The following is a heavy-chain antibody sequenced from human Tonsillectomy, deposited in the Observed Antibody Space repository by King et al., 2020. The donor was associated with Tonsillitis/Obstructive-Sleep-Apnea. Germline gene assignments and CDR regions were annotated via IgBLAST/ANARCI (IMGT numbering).Heavy chain of an antibody. J-gene: IGHJ4*02. CDR1: GFTFTSYA. D-gene: IGHD3-10*01. V-gene: IGHV3-23*04. CDR3: AKDSTSLWFGELDAGHYFDY. CDR2: ISGSGGST. Sequence: VQLVESGGGLVQPGGSLRLSCAASGFTFTSYAMTWVRQAPGKGLEWVSVISGSGGSTYYADSVKGRFTISRDNSKNTLYLQMNSLRAEDTAVYYCAKDSTSLWFGELDAGHYFDYWGQGTLVTVSS.